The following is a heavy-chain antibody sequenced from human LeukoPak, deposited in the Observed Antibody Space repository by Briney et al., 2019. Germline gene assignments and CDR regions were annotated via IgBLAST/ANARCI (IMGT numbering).Heavy chain of an antibody. J-gene: IGHJ4*02. Sequence: GGSLRLSCAASGFTFSSYVMKWVRQAPGKGLEWVSGISGRGASTYYADSVKGRFTISRDNSKNTLYLQMNSLRAEDTAVYYRAKVGLGATTIDYWSQGTLVTVSS. V-gene: IGHV3-23*01. D-gene: IGHD1-26*01. CDR1: GFTFSSYV. CDR3: AKVGLGATTIDY. CDR2: ISGRGAST.